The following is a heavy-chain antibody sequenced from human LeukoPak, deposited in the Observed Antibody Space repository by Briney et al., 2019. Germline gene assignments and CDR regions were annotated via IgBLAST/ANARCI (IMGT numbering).Heavy chain of an antibody. V-gene: IGHV4-59*01. CDR1: GGSISSYY. CDR2: SYYSGST. D-gene: IGHD4/OR15-4a*01. Sequence: SETLSLTCTVSGGSISSYYWSWIRQPPGKGLEWIGYSYYSGSTNYNPSLKSRVTISVDTSKNQFSLKLSSVTAADTAVYYCARAKEDYYYYYMDVWGKGTTVTVSS. CDR3: ARAKEDYYYYYMDV. J-gene: IGHJ6*03.